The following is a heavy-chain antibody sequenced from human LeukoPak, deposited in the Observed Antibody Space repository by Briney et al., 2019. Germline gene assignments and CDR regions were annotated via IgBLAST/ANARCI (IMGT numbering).Heavy chain of an antibody. Sequence: GGSLRLSCAASGFTFSSYWMHWVRQAPGKGLVWVSRINSDGSSTSYADSVKGRFTISRDNAKNTLYLQMNSLRAEDTAVYYCARSVTDYDAFDIWGQGTMVTVSS. D-gene: IGHD4-17*01. CDR1: GFTFSSYW. V-gene: IGHV3-74*01. J-gene: IGHJ3*02. CDR3: ARSVTDYDAFDI. CDR2: INSDGSST.